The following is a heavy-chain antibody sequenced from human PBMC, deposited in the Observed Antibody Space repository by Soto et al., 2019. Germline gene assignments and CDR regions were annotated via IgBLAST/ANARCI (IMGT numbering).Heavy chain of an antibody. CDR3: ARSGHYDILTGYYNNAFDI. Sequence: QVQLVQSGAEVKKPGASVKVSCKASGYTFTGYYMHWVRQAPGQGLEWMGWINPNSGGTNYAQKFQGWVTMTRDTSISTAYMGLSRLRSDDTAVYYCARSGHYDILTGYYNNAFDIWGQGTMVTVSS. CDR1: GYTFTGYY. J-gene: IGHJ3*02. V-gene: IGHV1-2*04. CDR2: INPNSGGT. D-gene: IGHD3-9*01.